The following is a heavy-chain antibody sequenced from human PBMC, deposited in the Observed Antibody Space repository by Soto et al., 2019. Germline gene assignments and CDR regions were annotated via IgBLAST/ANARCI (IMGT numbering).Heavy chain of an antibody. D-gene: IGHD5-12*01. CDR3: YGGQYFSDY. J-gene: IGHJ4*02. Sequence: QVQLVESGGGVVQPGRSLRLSCAASGFTFSSYGMHWVRQAPGKGLEWVARISYDGSDKYYAYSVKGRFTISRDNSKNTQYQKMNSLRVEETAVYYCYGGQYFSDYWGQGTLVNVYS. V-gene: IGHV3-30*03. CDR1: GFTFSSYG. CDR2: ISYDGSDK.